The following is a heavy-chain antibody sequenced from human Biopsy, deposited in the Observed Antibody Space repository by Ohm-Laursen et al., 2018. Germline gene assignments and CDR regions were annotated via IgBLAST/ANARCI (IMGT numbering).Heavy chain of an antibody. CDR3: ARAYFYGMGTSNYFLDS. CDR1: GGSVRSPDHR. CDR2: IYYSWTT. J-gene: IGHJ4*02. Sequence: SETLSLTCTVSGGSVRSPDHRWNWVRRAPGKGLEWVGNIYYSWTTLYNPSLSGRVTMDLDRSTNQFSLKLKSVTSAATAVYFCARAYFYGMGTSNYFLDSWGQGALVTVSS. D-gene: IGHD3-10*01. V-gene: IGHV4-61*08.